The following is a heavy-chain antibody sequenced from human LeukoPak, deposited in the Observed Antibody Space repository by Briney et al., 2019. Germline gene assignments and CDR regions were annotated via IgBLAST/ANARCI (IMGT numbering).Heavy chain of an antibody. CDR2: IKSKTDGETT. Sequence: PGGSLRLSCVDSGFTFTNAWMSWVRQAPGKGLEWIGRIKSKTDGETTNYAEPVRGRFTISRDDSKSAVYLQMNSLKIEDTGVYYCTTDLGTYYHGSQRLIPIDYWGQGTLVTVSS. CDR3: TTDLGTYYHGSQRLIPIDY. J-gene: IGHJ4*02. CDR1: GFTFTNAW. V-gene: IGHV3-15*01. D-gene: IGHD3-10*01.